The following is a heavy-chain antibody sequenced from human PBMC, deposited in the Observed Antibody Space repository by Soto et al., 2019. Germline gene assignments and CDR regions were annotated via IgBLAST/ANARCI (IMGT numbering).Heavy chain of an antibody. V-gene: IGHV3-30-3*01. J-gene: IGHJ4*02. CDR3: GSDDDRDIHAF. D-gene: IGHD2-15*01. CDR2: ISYDGSNK. Sequence: RRLSCASSGFTFSSYAMHWVRQAPGKGLEWVAVISYDGSNKYYADSVKGRFTISRDNSKNTLYLQMNSLRAEDTAVFFCGSDDDRDIHAFRARGT. CDR1: GFTFSSYA.